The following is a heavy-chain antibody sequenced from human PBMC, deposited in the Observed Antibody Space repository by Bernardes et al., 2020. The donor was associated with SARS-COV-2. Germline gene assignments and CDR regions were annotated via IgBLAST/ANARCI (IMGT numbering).Heavy chain of an antibody. D-gene: IGHD2-15*01. V-gene: IGHV3-7*03. J-gene: IGHJ6*02. Sequence: GGSLRLSCAASGFTFSSYWMSWVRQAPGKGLEWVANIKQDGSEKYYVDSVKGRFTISRDNAKNSLYLQMNSLRAEDTAVYYCARAEYCSGGSCSDYYYYYGMDVWGQGTTVTVSS. CDR1: GFTFSSYW. CDR2: IKQDGSEK. CDR3: ARAEYCSGGSCSDYYYYYGMDV.